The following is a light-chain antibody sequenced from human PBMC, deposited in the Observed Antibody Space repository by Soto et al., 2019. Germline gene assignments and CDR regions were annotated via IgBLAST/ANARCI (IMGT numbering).Light chain of an antibody. CDR1: SSDVGGSNY. J-gene: IGLJ1*01. V-gene: IGLV2-14*01. CDR3: SSYTSSNTLEV. CDR2: EVS. Sequence: QCGLVHPASGSGSPGQSITISCTWTSSDVGGSNYVSWYQHHPHRAPKLLIYEVSYRPSGVSNRFSGSKSDNTASLTISGLQAEHEADYYCSSYTSSNTLEVFGIGTKVTVL.